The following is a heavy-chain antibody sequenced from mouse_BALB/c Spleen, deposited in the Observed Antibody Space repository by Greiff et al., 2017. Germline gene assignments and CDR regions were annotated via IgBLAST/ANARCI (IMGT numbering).Heavy chain of an antibody. J-gene: IGHJ4*01. CDR2: ISSGSSTI. V-gene: IGHV5-17*02. CDR3: ARRTGTKARDY. CDR1: GFTFSSFG. Sequence: DVKLVESGGGLVQPGGSRKLSCAASGFTFSSFGMHWVRQAPEKGLEWVAYISSGSSTIYYADTVKGRFTISRDNPKNTLFLQMTSLRSEDTAMYYCARRTGTKARDYWGQGTSVTVSS. D-gene: IGHD4-1*01.